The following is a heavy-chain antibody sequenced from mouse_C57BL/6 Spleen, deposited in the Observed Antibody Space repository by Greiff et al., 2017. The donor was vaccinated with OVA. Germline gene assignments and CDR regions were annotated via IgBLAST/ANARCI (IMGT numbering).Heavy chain of an antibody. Sequence: EVKLVESGPGLVKPSQSLSLTCSVTGYSLTSGSYWHWIRQFPGNKLEWMGYISYDGSNNYNPSLKNRISITRDTSKNQFFLKLNSVTTEDTATYYCARDYYGSSPFAYWGQGTLVTVSA. CDR1: GYSLTSGSY. V-gene: IGHV3-6*01. D-gene: IGHD1-1*01. CDR3: ARDYYGSSPFAY. CDR2: ISYDGSN. J-gene: IGHJ3*01.